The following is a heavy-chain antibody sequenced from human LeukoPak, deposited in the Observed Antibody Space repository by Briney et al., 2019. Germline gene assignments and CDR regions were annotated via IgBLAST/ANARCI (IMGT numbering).Heavy chain of an antibody. CDR1: GFTFSDYY. CDR3: ARAIGSSGWKDYYYYYYMDV. D-gene: IGHD6-19*01. J-gene: IGHJ6*03. V-gene: IGHV3-11*04. Sequence: GGSLRLSCAASGFTFSDYYMSWIRQAPGKGLEWVSYISSSGSTIYYADSVKGRFTISRDNAKNSLYLQMNSLRAEDTAVYYCARAIGSSGWKDYYYYYYMDVWGKGTTVTVSS. CDR2: ISSSGSTI.